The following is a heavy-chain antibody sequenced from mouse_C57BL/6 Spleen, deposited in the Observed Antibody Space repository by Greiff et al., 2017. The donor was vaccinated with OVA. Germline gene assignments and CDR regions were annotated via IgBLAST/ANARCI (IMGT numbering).Heavy chain of an antibody. J-gene: IGHJ4*01. CDR2: INPNYGTT. Sequence: VQLKESGPELVKPGASVKISCKASGYSFTDYNMNWVKQSNGKSLEWIGVINPNYGTTSYNQKFKGKATLTVDQSSSTAYMQLNSLTSEDSAVYYCARSGYYGSSYDYAMDYWGLGTSDTVSS. D-gene: IGHD1-1*01. V-gene: IGHV1-39*01. CDR1: GYSFTDYN. CDR3: ARSGYYGSSYDYAMDY.